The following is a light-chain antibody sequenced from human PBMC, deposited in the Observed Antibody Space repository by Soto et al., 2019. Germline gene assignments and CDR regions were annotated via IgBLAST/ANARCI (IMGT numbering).Light chain of an antibody. J-gene: IGLJ1*01. CDR1: SSNIGTYT. Sequence: QSVLTQPPSASGTPGQRVTISCSGSSSNIGTYTVNWYQQFPGTAPKLLIYNNDQRPSAVPDRFSGFKYGTAASLAISGLQSEDEDEYYCAAWDDSLSGLYVFGTATKLTVL. CDR2: NND. CDR3: AAWDDSLSGLYV. V-gene: IGLV1-44*01.